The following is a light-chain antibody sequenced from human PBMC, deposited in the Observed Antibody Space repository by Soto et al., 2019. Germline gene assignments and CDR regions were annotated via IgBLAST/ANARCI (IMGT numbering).Light chain of an antibody. J-gene: IGLJ1*01. V-gene: IGLV2-8*01. CDR1: TSDIGAYNY. CDR2: EVT. CDR3: SSFAGTNSFV. Sequence: VLTQPPSASGSPGQSVTISCTGTTSDIGAYNYVSWYQQRPGKAPKLIIYEVTRRPSGVPDRIFGSKSYTTASLTVSGLQAEDEADYYCSSFAGTNSFVFGTGTKVTVL.